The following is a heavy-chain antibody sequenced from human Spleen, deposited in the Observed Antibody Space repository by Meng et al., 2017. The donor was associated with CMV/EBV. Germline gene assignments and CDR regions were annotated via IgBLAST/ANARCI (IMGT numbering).Heavy chain of an antibody. V-gene: IGHV1-2*02. CDR1: GYTLSDHY. CDR3: ATDGPGHYYVMDV. J-gene: IGHJ6*02. Sequence: ASVKVSCKASGYTLSDHYVHWVRQAPGKGLEWMGWISPNTGGTLYAQRFQGGVTMTWDTSISTAYMELSSLRSDDTAVYYCATDGPGHYYVMDVWGQGTTVTVSS. CDR2: ISPNTGGT.